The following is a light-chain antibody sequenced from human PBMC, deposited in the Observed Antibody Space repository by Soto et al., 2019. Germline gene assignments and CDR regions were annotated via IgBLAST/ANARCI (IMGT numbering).Light chain of an antibody. J-gene: IGKJ1*01. CDR2: AIS. CDR1: QSIGDN. CDR3: QQYNNWPLWT. Sequence: EIVLTQSPATLSLSPGERATLSCWASQSIGDNLAWYQQKPGQAPRLLIYAISYRATGIPARFSGSGSGTDFTLTISSLQSEDFAVYYCQQYNNWPLWTFGQGTKVEIK. V-gene: IGKV3D-15*01.